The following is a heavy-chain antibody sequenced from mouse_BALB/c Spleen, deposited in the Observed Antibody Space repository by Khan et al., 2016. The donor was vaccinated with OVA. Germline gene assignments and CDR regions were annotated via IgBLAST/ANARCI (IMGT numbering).Heavy chain of an antibody. J-gene: IGHJ3*01. D-gene: IGHD1-3*01. CDR2: IDPEDGDT. CDR3: NAAKLSLWFAS. Sequence: VRLQQSGAELVRSGASVKLSCTASAFNIKDYFIHWMKQRPKQGLEWIGWIDPEDGDTECAPKFQGQATMTADASSNTAYLHLSSLTSQDTAGYYCNAAKLSLWFASWGQGTLVTVSA. V-gene: IGHV14-4*02. CDR1: AFNIKDYF.